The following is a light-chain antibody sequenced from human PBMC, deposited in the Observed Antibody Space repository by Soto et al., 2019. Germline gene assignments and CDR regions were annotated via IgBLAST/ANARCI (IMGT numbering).Light chain of an antibody. V-gene: IGKV3-20*01. CDR2: GVS. Sequence: EIVLTQSPGTLSLSPGDRATLSCRASQSVSSNYLAWYQQKHGQAPRLLIYGVSSRATGIPDRFSGSGSGTDFTLTISRLEPEDFAVYYCQQYGRSPRTFGQGTKVEVK. J-gene: IGKJ1*01. CDR1: QSVSSNY. CDR3: QQYGRSPRT.